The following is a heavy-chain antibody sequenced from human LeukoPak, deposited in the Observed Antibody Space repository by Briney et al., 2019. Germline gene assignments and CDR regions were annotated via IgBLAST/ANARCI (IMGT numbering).Heavy chain of an antibody. D-gene: IGHD3-10*01. CDR3: ARDHLGFGEFYDY. CDR2: ISYTSAYI. CDR1: GFTFSDYN. Sequence: GGSLRLSCAASGFTFSDYNMNWVRQAPGKGLEWVSSISYTSAYIYYADSVKGRFTISRDNTENSLYLQMNSLRAEDTAVYHCARDHLGFGEFYDYWGQGTLVTVSS. V-gene: IGHV3-21*01. J-gene: IGHJ4*02.